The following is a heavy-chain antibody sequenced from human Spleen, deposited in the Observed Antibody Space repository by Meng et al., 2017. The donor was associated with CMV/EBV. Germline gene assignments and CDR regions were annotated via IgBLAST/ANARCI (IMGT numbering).Heavy chain of an antibody. CDR3: ARDIIGIVVVPAAKLDY. CDR1: GYTFTSYG. Sequence: ASVKVSCKASGYTFTSYGISWVRQAPGQGLEWMGWISAYNGNTNYAQKLQGRVTMTTDTSTSTAYMGLRSLRSDDTAVYYCARDIIGIVVVPAAKLDYWGQGTLVTVSS. CDR2: ISAYNGNT. J-gene: IGHJ4*02. V-gene: IGHV1-18*01. D-gene: IGHD2-2*01.